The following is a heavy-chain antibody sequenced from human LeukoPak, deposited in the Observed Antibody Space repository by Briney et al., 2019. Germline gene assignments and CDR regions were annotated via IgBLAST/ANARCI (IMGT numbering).Heavy chain of an antibody. CDR3: ARGVVAAPQTFDY. CDR2: IYHSGST. Sequence: SETLSLTCTVSGGSISSGYYWGWIRQPPGKGLEWIGSIYHSGSTYYNPSLKSRVTISVDTSKNQFSLKLSSVTAADTAVYYCARGVVAAPQTFDYWGQGTLVTVSS. J-gene: IGHJ4*02. V-gene: IGHV4-38-2*02. D-gene: IGHD2-15*01. CDR1: GGSISSGYY.